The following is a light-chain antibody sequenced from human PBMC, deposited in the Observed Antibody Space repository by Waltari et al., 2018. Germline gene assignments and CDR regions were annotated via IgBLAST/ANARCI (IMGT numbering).Light chain of an antibody. CDR3: QMYVRLPAT. Sequence: DIVLTQSPGTLSLSPGERATLSCRASQRVGRAQARDQQTPGQAPRFLIYDAFKRAAVIPDRFRGRGTGTDFSLTISRLEPEDFAVYYCQMYVRLPATFGQGTTVGIK. J-gene: IGKJ1*01. CDR1: QRVGRAQ. V-gene: IGKV3D-20*02. CDR2: DAF.